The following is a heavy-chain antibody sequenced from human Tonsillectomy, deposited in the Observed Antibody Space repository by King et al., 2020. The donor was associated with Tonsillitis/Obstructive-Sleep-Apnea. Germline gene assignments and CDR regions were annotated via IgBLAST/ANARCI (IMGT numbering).Heavy chain of an antibody. V-gene: IGHV5-10-1*03. Sequence: QLVQSGAEVKQPGESLRIYCESSGDSFTSYWISWVRQMPGKGLEWMGRIDPSDSETNYSPSFQGQVTISVDKSISTAYLQWGSLKASDTAIYYCARLRYKYYEKIAYPYSFDYWGQGTLVTVSS. J-gene: IGHJ4*02. CDR1: GDSFTSYW. CDR2: IDPSDSET. CDR3: ARLRYKYYEKIAYPYSFDY. D-gene: IGHD3-16*02.